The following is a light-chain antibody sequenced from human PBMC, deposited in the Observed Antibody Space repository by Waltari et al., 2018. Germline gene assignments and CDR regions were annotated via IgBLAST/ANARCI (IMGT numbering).Light chain of an antibody. CDR3: QQYDNLPIT. Sequence: DIQMTQSPSSLSASVGDRVTITCRASQDISNYLNWYQQKPGRAPKLLIYDASNLETGVPSRFSGSGSGTDFTFTISCLQPEDIATYYCQQYDNLPITFGQGTRLEIK. CDR1: QDISNY. V-gene: IGKV1-33*01. J-gene: IGKJ5*01. CDR2: DAS.